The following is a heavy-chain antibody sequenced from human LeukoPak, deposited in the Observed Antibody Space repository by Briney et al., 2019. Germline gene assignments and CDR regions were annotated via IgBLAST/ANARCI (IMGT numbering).Heavy chain of an antibody. CDR3: ARDPYNGAYSEGYYYYYMDG. V-gene: IGHV3-21*01. CDR2: ITSSSSYT. J-gene: IGHJ6*03. D-gene: IGHD1-1*01. CDR1: GITFSNYN. Sequence: GGSLRLSCAASGITFSNYNMNWVRQAPGKGLEWISSITSSSSYTFYADSVKGRFTISRDNAKNSLYLQMNSLRVEDTAIYYCARDPYNGAYSEGYYYYYMDGWGKGTTVTVSS.